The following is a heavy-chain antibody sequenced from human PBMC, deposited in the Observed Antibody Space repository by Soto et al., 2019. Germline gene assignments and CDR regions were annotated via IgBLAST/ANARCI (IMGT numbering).Heavy chain of an antibody. D-gene: IGHD1-26*01. CDR2: MNPNSGNT. V-gene: IGHV1-8*01. Sequence: QVQLVQSGAEVIKPGASVKVSGKASGSTFTIYDINWVRQATGKGLEWMGWMNPNSGNTGYSQKFQGRVTMTRNTSISTAYMGLSSLRSEDPAVYYGARERSGSSDYWGQGTLVTVSS. J-gene: IGHJ4*02. CDR3: ARERSGSSDY. CDR1: GSTFTIYD.